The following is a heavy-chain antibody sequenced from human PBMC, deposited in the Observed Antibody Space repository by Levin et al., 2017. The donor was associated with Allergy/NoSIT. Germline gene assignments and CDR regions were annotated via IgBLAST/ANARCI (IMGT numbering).Heavy chain of an antibody. CDR1: GYTFSSYD. CDR3: ARVGDYCSRTRCYEYFHGTDV. Sequence: EASVKVSCKASGYTFSSYDINWVRQATGQGLEWMGWMNPYSGTAGYAQKFQGRVTMTRDTSISTAYMELSSLRSEDTAVYYCARVGDYCSRTRCYEYFHGTDVWGQGTTVTVSS. J-gene: IGHJ6*02. V-gene: IGHV1-8*01. D-gene: IGHD2-2*01. CDR2: MNPYSGTA.